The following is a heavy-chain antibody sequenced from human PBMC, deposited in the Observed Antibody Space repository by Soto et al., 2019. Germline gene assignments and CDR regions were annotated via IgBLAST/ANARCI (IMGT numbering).Heavy chain of an antibody. J-gene: IGHJ4*02. Sequence: KQSQTLSLTCAISGDSVSSNSAAWNWIRQSPSRGLEWLGRTYYRSKWYNDYAVSVKSRITINPDTSKNQYYLQLNSVTPEDTAEYSCALYYYDSIVYYYFDYWGQGTLVTVSS. V-gene: IGHV6-1*01. CDR2: TYYRSKWYN. CDR1: GDSVSSNSAA. D-gene: IGHD3-22*01. CDR3: ALYYYDSIVYYYFDY.